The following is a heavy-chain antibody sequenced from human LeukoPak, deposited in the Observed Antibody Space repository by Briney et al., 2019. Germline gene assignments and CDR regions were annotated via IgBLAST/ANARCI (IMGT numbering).Heavy chain of an antibody. CDR2: IYYSGST. CDR3: ARMKLGYCSSTSCKQFDY. Sequence: PSQTLSLTCTASGGSISSGGYYWSWIRQHPGKGLEWIGYIYYSGSTYYNPSLKSRVTISVDTSKNQFSLKLSSVTAADTAVYYCARMKLGYCSSTSCKQFDYWGQGTLVTVSS. V-gene: IGHV4-31*03. CDR1: GGSISSGGYY. D-gene: IGHD2-2*01. J-gene: IGHJ4*02.